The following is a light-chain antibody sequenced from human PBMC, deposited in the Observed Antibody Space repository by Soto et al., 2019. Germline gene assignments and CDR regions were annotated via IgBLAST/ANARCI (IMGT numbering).Light chain of an antibody. J-gene: IGLJ2*01. CDR3: SSYVYSATVV. CDR2: EVT. Sequence: QYALTQPPSVSGSPGQSVTISCTGTRSDIGTYNRVSWYRQSPGAAPKLLIYEVTSRPSGVPDRFSGAKSGNTASLTISGLQADDEAHYYCSSYVYSATVVFGGGTKLTVL. CDR1: RSDIGTYNR. V-gene: IGLV2-18*02.